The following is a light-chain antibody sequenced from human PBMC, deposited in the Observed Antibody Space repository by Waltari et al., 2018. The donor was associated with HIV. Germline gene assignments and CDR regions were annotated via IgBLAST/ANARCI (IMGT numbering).Light chain of an antibody. CDR1: SGHSSYA. J-gene: IGLJ3*02. CDR3: QTWGTGIPV. V-gene: IGLV4-69*01. CDR2: LNSDGSH. Sequence: QLVLTQSPSASASLGASVKLTCTLSSGHSSYAIAWHQQQPEKGPRYLMKLNSDGSHSKGDGIPDCFSGSSSGAERYLTISSLQSEDEADYYCQTWGTGIPVFGGGTKLTVL.